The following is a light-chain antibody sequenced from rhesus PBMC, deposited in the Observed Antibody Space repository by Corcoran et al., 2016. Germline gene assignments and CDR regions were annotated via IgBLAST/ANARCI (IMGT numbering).Light chain of an antibody. CDR1: QSVSSY. CDR3: LQSSNWPYS. Sequence: EIVMTQSPATLALSPGERATLSCRASQSVSSYLAWYQQKPGQAPRLLIYGSSSRATGIPDRCRGSGSGTEFTLTSSSLEPEDVGVYFCLQSSNWPYSFGQGTKVEIK. V-gene: IGKV3-24*04. J-gene: IGKJ2*01. CDR2: GSS.